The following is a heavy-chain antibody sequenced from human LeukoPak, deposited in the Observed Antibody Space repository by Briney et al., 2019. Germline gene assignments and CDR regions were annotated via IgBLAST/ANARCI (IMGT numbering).Heavy chain of an antibody. V-gene: IGHV1-2*04. Sequence: ASVKVSCKASGYTFTGYYMHWVRQAPGQGLEWMGWINPNSGGTNYAQKFQGWVTMTRDTSISTAYMELSRLRSDDTAVYYCARVYYGSGSPRHFDHWGQGTLVTVSS. J-gene: IGHJ4*02. D-gene: IGHD3-10*01. CDR3: ARVYYGSGSPRHFDH. CDR2: INPNSGGT. CDR1: GYTFTGYY.